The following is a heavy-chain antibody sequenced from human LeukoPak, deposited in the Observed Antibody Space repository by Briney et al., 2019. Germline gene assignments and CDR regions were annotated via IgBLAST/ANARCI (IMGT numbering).Heavy chain of an antibody. V-gene: IGHV3-9*03. Sequence: GGSLRLSCAASGFTFDDYAMHWVRQAPGKGLEWVSGISWNSGSIGYADSVKGRFTISRDNAKNSLYLQMNSLRAEDMALYYCAKDMGQTGADDAFDIWGQGTMVTVSS. J-gene: IGHJ3*02. CDR1: GFTFDDYA. CDR2: ISWNSGSI. D-gene: IGHD7-27*01. CDR3: AKDMGQTGADDAFDI.